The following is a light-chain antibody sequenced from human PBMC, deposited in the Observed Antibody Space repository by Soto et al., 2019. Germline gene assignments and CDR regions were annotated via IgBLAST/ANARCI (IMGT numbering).Light chain of an antibody. V-gene: IGKV4-1*01. Sequence: DVVLTQSPDSLAMSLGETATITCKTSQNALFSASNKNYIAWYQRRPGQPLKLLFYWASTRASGVPERFSGSGSGTDFTLTISNLQPGDAATYYCQQYFSNPMFTFAQGTKLQIK. CDR2: WAS. CDR3: QQYFSNPMFT. CDR1: QNALFSASNKNY. J-gene: IGKJ2*01.